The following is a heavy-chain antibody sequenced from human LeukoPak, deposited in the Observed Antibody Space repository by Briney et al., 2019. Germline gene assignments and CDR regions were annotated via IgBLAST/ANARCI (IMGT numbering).Heavy chain of an antibody. V-gene: IGHV3-20*04. CDR2: INWNGGST. J-gene: IGHJ6*04. CDR1: GFTFDDYG. D-gene: IGHD2-2*01. CDR3: ARRARAAGYQLLSLDV. Sequence: PAGGSLRLSCAASGFTFDDYGMSWVRQAPGKGLEWVSGINWNGGSTGYADSVKGRFTISRDNARNSLYLQMNSLRAEDTAVYYCARRARAAGYQLLSLDVWGKGTTVTVSS.